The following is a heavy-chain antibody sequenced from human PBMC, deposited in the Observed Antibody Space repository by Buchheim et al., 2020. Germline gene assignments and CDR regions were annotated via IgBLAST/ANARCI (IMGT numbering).Heavy chain of an antibody. CDR1: GGSISSGGYY. J-gene: IGHJ6*02. CDR2: IYYSGST. Sequence: QVQLQESGPGLVKPSQTLSLTCTVSGGSISSGGYYWSWIRQHPGKGLEWIGYIYYSGSTHYNPSLKSRVTISVDTSKNQVSLKLSSVTAAETAGYYCASENIAAAGGLGYYYGMDVWGQGTT. V-gene: IGHV4-31*03. CDR3: ASENIAAAGGLGYYYGMDV. D-gene: IGHD6-13*01.